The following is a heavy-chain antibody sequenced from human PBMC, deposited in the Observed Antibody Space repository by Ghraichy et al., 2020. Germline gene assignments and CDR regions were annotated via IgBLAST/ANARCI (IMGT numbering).Heavy chain of an antibody. V-gene: IGHV3-7*03. CDR3: ARYSDAWYAAS. CDR1: GFTFSSYW. J-gene: IGHJ4*02. CDR2: IKQDGSGK. D-gene: IGHD6-19*01. Sequence: GGSLRLSCAASGFTFSSYWMPWVRQTPGKGLEWVANIKQDGSGKYYVDSVKGRFTIPRDNAENSFYLQMNRLRVEDTAVYYCARYSDAWYAASWGQGTVFTVSS.